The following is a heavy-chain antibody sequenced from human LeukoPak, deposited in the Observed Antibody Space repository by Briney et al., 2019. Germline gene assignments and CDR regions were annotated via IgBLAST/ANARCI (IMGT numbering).Heavy chain of an antibody. CDR1: GGTFSSYA. V-gene: IGHV1-18*01. J-gene: IGHJ6*02. CDR3: ARLHYDFWSGYYNGMDV. D-gene: IGHD3-3*01. CDR2: ISAYNGNT. Sequence: ASVKVSCKASGGTFSSYAISWVRQAPGQGLEWMGWISAYNGNTNYAQKLQGRVTMTTDTSTSTAYMELRSLRSDDTAVYYCARLHYDFWSGYYNGMDVWGQGTTVTVSS.